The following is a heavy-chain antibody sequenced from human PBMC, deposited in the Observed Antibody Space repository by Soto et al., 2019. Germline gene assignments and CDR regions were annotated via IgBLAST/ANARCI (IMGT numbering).Heavy chain of an antibody. V-gene: IGHV4-30-2*01. D-gene: IGHD5-12*01. CDR2: IYHSGST. CDR3: ARVIARMATILYFDY. J-gene: IGHJ4*02. Sequence: QLQLQESGSGLVKPSQTLSLTCAVSGRSISSGGYSWSWIRQPPGKGLEWIGYIYHSGSTYYNPSPKSRVTISVDRSKNQFSLKLSSVTAADTAVYYCARVIARMATILYFDYWGQGTLVTVSA. CDR1: GRSISSGGYS.